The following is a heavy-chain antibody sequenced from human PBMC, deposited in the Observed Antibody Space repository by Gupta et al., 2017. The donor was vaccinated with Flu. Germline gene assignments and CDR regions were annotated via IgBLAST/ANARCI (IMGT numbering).Heavy chain of an antibody. CDR3: ARVPRDYDFWSGKRALDI. D-gene: IGHD3-3*01. CDR1: GSPFSSYA. V-gene: IGHV1-69*01. CDR2: INPIFATP. J-gene: IGHJ3*02. Sequence: QVQLVQSGAAVKKPGSSVKVSCKASGSPFSSYALSWVRQAPGQGLEWMGGINPIFATPNYAQKCQGRVIITADESTSTAYMELSSLRSDDTAVYYCARVPRDYDFWSGKRALDIWGQGTMVTVSS.